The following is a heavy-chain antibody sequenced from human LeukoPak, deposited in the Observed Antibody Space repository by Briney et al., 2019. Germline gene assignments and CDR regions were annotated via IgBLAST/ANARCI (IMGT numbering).Heavy chain of an antibody. J-gene: IGHJ4*02. V-gene: IGHV3-7*01. CDR2: INQVGSSK. D-gene: IGHD5-24*01. CDR3: ANLGPPGRDHYLES. CDR1: GFTFTTYW. Sequence: GGSLRLSCAASGFTFTTYWMGWVRQAPGKGPEWVANINQVGSSKYFVDSVKGRFIISRDNAKSSLYLQMNSLRDEDTAVYYCANLGPPGRDHYLESWGQGTLVTVSS.